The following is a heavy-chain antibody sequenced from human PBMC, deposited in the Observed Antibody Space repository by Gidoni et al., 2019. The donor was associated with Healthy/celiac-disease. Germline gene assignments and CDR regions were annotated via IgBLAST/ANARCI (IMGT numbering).Heavy chain of an antibody. J-gene: IGHJ4*02. CDR1: GYTFTSYG. CDR3: ARDVLYDYVWGSYRFFDY. Sequence: QVQLVQSGAEVKKPGASVRVSCKASGYTFTSYGISWVRQAPGHGLEWIRWISAYNGNTNYAQKLQGRVTMTTDTSTSTAYMELRSLRSDDTAVYYCARDVLYDYVWGSYRFFDYWGQGTLVTVSS. D-gene: IGHD3-16*02. V-gene: IGHV1-18*01. CDR2: ISAYNGNT.